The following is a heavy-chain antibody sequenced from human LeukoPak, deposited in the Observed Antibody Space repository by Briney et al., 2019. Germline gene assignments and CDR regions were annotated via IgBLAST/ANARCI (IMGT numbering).Heavy chain of an antibody. V-gene: IGHV1-69*13. CDR2: IIPIFGTA. J-gene: IGHJ6*02. D-gene: IGHD6-6*01. CDR3: ARGYVHRDRSSHYGMDV. Sequence: GASVKVSCKASGGTFSSYAISWVRQAPGQGLEWMGGIIPIFGTANYAQKFQGRVTITADESTSTAYMELSSLRSEDTAVYYCARGYVHRDRSSHYGMDVWGQGTTVTVSS. CDR1: GGTFSSYA.